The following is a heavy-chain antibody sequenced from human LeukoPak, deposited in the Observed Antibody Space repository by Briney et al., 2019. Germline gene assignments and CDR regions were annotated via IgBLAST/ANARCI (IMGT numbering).Heavy chain of an antibody. J-gene: IGHJ4*02. CDR3: ARHIVVAPAAITD. CDR1: GFTFSSYA. Sequence: PGGSLRLSCAASGFTFSSYAMSWVRQAPGKGLEWVSAISGSGGSTYYADSVKGRFTISRDNSKNTLYLQMNSLRAEDTAVYYCARHIVVAPAAITDWGQGTLVTVSS. V-gene: IGHV3-23*01. D-gene: IGHD2-2*01. CDR2: ISGSGGST.